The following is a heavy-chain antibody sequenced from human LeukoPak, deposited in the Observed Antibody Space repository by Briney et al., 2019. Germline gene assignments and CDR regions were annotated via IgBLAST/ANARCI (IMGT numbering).Heavy chain of an antibody. Sequence: GGSLRLSCAASGFTFSSYAMSWVRQAPGTGLEWVSGISGGGDSTYYADSVKGRFTISRDKSKNTLYLQMNSLRAEDMALYYCAKAGLWSGSDYWGQGTLVTVSS. J-gene: IGHJ4*02. D-gene: IGHD5-18*01. CDR2: ISGGGDST. V-gene: IGHV3-23*01. CDR1: GFTFSSYA. CDR3: AKAGLWSGSDY.